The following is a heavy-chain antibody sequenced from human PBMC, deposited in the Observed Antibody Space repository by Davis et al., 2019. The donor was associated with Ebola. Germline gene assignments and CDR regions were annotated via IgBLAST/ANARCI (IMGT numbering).Heavy chain of an antibody. D-gene: IGHD6-19*01. V-gene: IGHV4-34*01. CDR2: INHSGST. CDR3: ARVLVSSSGGFSADY. Sequence: MPGGSLRLSCAVYGGSFSGYYWSWIRQPPGKGLEWIGEINHSGSTNYNPSLKSRVTISVDTSKNQFSLKLSSVTAADTAVYYCARVLVSSSGGFSADYWGQGTLVTVSS. CDR1: GGSFSGYY. J-gene: IGHJ4*02.